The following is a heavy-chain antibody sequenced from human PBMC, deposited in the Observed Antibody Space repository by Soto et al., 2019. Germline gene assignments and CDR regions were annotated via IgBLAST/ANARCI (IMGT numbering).Heavy chain of an antibody. CDR3: ASIRYYDFWSGYYLRYYYGMDV. D-gene: IGHD3-3*01. Sequence: PSETLSLTCTVSGDSISRGYHWAWIRQPPGKGLEWIGEINHSGSTNYNPSLKSRVTISVDTSKNQFSLKLSSVTAADTAVYYCASIRYYDFWSGYYLRYYYGMDVWGQGTTVTVSS. CDR1: GDSISRGYH. J-gene: IGHJ6*02. CDR2: INHSGST. V-gene: IGHV4-38-2*02.